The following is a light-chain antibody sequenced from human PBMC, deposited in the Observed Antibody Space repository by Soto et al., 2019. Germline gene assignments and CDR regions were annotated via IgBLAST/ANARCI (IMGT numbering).Light chain of an antibody. Sequence: EIVLTQSPGTLSLSPGERATLSCRASQSVSNNYLAWYRQKPGQAPRLLIYGASNRATGIPDRISGSGSGTDFTLTISRLEPEDFAVYYCQQYGSSGTFGQGTKVDIK. CDR2: GAS. CDR3: QQYGSSGT. V-gene: IGKV3-20*01. CDR1: QSVSNNY. J-gene: IGKJ1*01.